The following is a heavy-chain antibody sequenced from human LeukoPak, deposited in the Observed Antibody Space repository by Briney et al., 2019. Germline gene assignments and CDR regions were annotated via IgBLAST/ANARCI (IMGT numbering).Heavy chain of an antibody. CDR2: VYYTGTS. CDR1: SGSISSHY. D-gene: IGHD4-11*01. V-gene: IGHV4-59*11. CDR3: ARYSNHVDYFDS. Sequence: SETLSLTCTVSSGSISSHYWSWIRQPPGKGLEWIAYVYYTGTSNYNPSLKSRVTISIGTSKNQFSPKLISVTAADTAVYYCARYSNHVDYFDSWGQGTLVTVSS. J-gene: IGHJ4*02.